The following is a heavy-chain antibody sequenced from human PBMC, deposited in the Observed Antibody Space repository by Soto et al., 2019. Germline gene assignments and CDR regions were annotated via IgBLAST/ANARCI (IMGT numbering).Heavy chain of an antibody. CDR2: IYYSGST. J-gene: IGHJ3*02. V-gene: IGHV4-59*08. Sequence: SETLSLTCSVSGVSVSSYFWSWVRQPPGKGLEWIAYIYYSGSTNYNPFLKSRVTISVDASKNQFSLRLRSVTAADTAIYYCARLGGITMVGGVLTAFDIWGQGTMVTVSS. CDR1: GVSVSSYF. D-gene: IGHD3-10*01. CDR3: ARLGGITMVGGVLTAFDI.